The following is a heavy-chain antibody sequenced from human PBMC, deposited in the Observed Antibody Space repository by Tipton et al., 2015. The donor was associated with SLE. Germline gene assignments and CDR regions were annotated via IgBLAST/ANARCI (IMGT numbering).Heavy chain of an antibody. J-gene: IGHJ4*02. CDR1: GFSISSGYY. D-gene: IGHD2-15*01. Sequence: TLSLTCTVSGFSISSGYYWGWIRQSPGKGLEWIGSISYTGNTFYSPSLKSRVTISLDTSKNHFSLRLISVTAADTAVYYCARSVLAYRSGGFDYWGQGTLVTVSS. V-gene: IGHV4-38-2*02. CDR2: ISYTGNT. CDR3: ARSVLAYRSGGFDY.